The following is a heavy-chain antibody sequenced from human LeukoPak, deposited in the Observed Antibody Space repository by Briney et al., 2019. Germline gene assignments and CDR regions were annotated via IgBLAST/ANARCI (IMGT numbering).Heavy chain of an antibody. CDR1: GFTFSRYS. V-gene: IGHV3-21*01. CDR2: ISISSNYI. CDR3: LRGDRRDY. J-gene: IGHJ4*02. Sequence: GGSLRLSCAASGFTFSRYSMNWVRQAPGKGLEWVSSISISSNYIYYTDSVKGRCTISRDNGKNSLYLQMNSLRAEDTAVYYCLRGDRRDYWGQGTLVTVSS.